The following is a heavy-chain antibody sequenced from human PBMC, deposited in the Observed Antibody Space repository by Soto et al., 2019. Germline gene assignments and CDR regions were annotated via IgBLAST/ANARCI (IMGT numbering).Heavy chain of an antibody. Sequence: PGGSLRLSCAASGFTFSSYGMHWVRQAPGKGLEWVAVIWYDGSNKYYADSVKGRFTISRDNSKNTLYLQMNSLRAEDTAVYYCARDGQGVGGYYYGMDVWGQGTTVTVSS. CDR1: GFTFSSYG. CDR3: ARDGQGVGGYYYGMDV. J-gene: IGHJ6*02. V-gene: IGHV3-33*01. CDR2: IWYDGSNK. D-gene: IGHD3-3*01.